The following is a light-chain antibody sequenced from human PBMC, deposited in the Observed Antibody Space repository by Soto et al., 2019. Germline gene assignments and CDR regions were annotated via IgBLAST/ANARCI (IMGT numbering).Light chain of an antibody. J-gene: IGLJ3*02. Sequence: QSALTQPRSVSGSPGQSVTISCTGTSSDVGGYNYVSWYLQHPGKAPKLMIYDVSKRPSGVPDRFSGSKSGNTASLTISGLQAEDEADYYCCSYAGSYTLWVFGGGTKVTVL. CDR2: DVS. CDR3: CSYAGSYTLWV. V-gene: IGLV2-11*01. CDR1: SSDVGGYNY.